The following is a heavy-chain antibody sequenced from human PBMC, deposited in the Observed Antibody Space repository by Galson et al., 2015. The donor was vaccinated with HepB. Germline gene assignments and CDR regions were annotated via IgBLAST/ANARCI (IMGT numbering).Heavy chain of an antibody. CDR1: GFTFSSYG. D-gene: IGHD6-6*01. J-gene: IGHJ4*02. CDR3: ARDLYSSSAGIDY. CDR2: IWYDGSNK. V-gene: IGHV3-33*01. Sequence: PLRLSCAASGFTFSSYGMHWVRQAPGKGLEWVAVIWYDGSNKYYADSVKGRFTISRDNSKNTLYLQMNSLRAEDTAVYYCARDLYSSSAGIDYWGQGTLVTVSS.